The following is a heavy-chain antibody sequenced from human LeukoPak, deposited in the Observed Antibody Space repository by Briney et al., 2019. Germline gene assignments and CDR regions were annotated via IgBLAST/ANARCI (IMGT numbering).Heavy chain of an antibody. J-gene: IGHJ5*02. V-gene: IGHV3-66*03. CDR1: GFSVRNYY. CDR3: ARDRAATQDWVEFDP. CDR2: IRGSRET. Sequence: PGGSLRLSCAASGFSVRNYYMNWVRQAPGKGLGVVSLIRGSRETSYADSVKGRFTISRDESRNTVYLQMNSLRVEDTAEYFCARDRAATQDWVEFDPWGQGTLVTVSS. D-gene: IGHD2-15*01.